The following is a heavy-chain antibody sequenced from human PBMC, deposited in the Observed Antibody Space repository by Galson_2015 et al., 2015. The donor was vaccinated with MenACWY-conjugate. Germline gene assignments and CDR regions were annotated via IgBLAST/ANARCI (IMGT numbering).Heavy chain of an antibody. V-gene: IGHV1-69*06. CDR1: GGTFSSYA. D-gene: IGHD7-27*01. Sequence: SVKVSCKASGGTFSSYAISWVRQAPGQGLEWMGGIIPIFGTANYAQKFQGRVTITADKSTSTAYMELSSLRSEDTAVYYCARGPLGIIWYFDLWGRGTLVTVSS. CDR2: IIPIFGTA. CDR3: ARGPLGIIWYFDL. J-gene: IGHJ2*01.